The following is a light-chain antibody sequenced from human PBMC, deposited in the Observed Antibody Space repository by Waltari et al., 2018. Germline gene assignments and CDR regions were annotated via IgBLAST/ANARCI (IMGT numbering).Light chain of an antibody. CDR1: QSVGRH. CDR3: QQRSTWPSVT. J-gene: IGKJ4*01. Sequence: ETVLTQSPATLPLSPGARATVPCRASQSVGRHLAWYQQKPGQAPRLLIYDASDRAADTPARFSGSGSGTDFTLTISSLEPEDFVVYYCQQRSTWPSVTFGGGTKVEIK. CDR2: DAS. V-gene: IGKV3-11*01.